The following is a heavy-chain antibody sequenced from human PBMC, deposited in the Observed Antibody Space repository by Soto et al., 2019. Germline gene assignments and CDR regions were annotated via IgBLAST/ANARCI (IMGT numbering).Heavy chain of an antibody. CDR2: ISDDGSNK. V-gene: IGHV3-30-3*01. CDR3: ASEGRYGDCLDY. J-gene: IGHJ4*02. D-gene: IGHD4-17*01. CDR1: GFTFSSYA. Sequence: QVQLVESGGGVVQPGRSLRLSCAASGFTFSSYAMHWVRQAPGKGLEWVAVISDDGSNKYADSVKGRFTMSRDNSKNTLYLPMNSLRAEDTAVYYCASEGRYGDCLDYWGQGNLVIVSS.